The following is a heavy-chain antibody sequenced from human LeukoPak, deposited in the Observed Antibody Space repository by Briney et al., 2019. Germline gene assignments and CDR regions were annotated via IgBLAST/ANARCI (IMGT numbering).Heavy chain of an antibody. V-gene: IGHV3-66*01. CDR2: IYSGGTT. J-gene: IGHJ4*02. D-gene: IGHD3-22*01. CDR1: GFSVSTNY. CDR3: ARGGSSGYHLVQ. Sequence: GGSLRLSCAASGFSVSTNYMTWVRQAPGKGLEWVSVIYSGGTTYHADSVQDRFTISRDNSENTLYLQMNGLRVEDTAIYYCARGGSSGYHLVQWGQGTLVIVSS.